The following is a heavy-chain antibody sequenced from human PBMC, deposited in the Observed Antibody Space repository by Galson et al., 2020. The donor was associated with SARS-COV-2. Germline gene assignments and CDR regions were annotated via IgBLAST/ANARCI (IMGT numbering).Heavy chain of an antibody. CDR1: GYTLPELS. CDR2: FDPEDGET. Sequence: ASVKVSCKVSGYTLPELSMHWVRQAPGKGLEWMGGFDPEDGETIYAQKFQGRVTMTEDTSTDTAYMELSGLRSEDTAVYYCATGPLGGYYDSSGYYYRSVWFDPWGQGTLVTVSS. D-gene: IGHD3-22*01. CDR3: ATGPLGGYYDSSGYYYRSVWFDP. J-gene: IGHJ5*02. V-gene: IGHV1-24*01.